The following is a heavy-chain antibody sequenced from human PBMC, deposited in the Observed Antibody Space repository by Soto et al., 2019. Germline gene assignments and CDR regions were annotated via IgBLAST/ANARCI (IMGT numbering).Heavy chain of an antibody. CDR1: EFTFRSYA. CDR2: IGGSGGRT. CDR3: AKGCHSYFWSGYSPLPRNIYYYGMDV. J-gene: IGHJ6*02. D-gene: IGHD3-3*01. V-gene: IGHV3-23*01. Sequence: GGSLRLSCAASEFTFRSYAMSWVRQAPGEGLEWVSAIGGSGGRTYYADSVKGRFTISRDNSKNTLYLQTNSLRAEDTAVYYCAKGCHSYFWSGYSPLPRNIYYYGMDVWGQGTTVTVSS.